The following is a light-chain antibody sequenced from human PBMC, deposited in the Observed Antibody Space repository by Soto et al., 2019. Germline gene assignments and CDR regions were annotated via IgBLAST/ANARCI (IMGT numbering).Light chain of an antibody. V-gene: IGLV2-14*01. Sequence: QSALTQPASVSGSPGQSITISCTGTSSDVGGYNYVSWYQQHPGKAPKLMIYDVSNRPSGVSNRFSGSKSGNTASLTISGLQAEDEADYYCSTYTTSSTPSVSGTGTKLTVL. J-gene: IGLJ1*01. CDR3: STYTTSSTPSV. CDR2: DVS. CDR1: SSDVGGYNY.